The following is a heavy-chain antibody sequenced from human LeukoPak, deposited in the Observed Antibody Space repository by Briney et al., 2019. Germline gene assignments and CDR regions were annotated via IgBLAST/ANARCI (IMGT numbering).Heavy chain of an antibody. Sequence: GESLKISCKGSGYNFVNYWIALVRQMPGKGLECMGIIYPGDSDTRYSPSFQGQVTISVDKSISTAYLQWSSLQASDTAMYYCAKHESGTNWFDPWGQGTLVTVSS. CDR2: IYPGDSDT. J-gene: IGHJ5*02. CDR1: GYNFVNYW. V-gene: IGHV5-51*01. CDR3: AKHESGTNWFDP.